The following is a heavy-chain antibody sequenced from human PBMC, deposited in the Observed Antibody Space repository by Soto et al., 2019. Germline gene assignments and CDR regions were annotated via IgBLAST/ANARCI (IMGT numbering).Heavy chain of an antibody. CDR1: GFTFSSYW. CDR2: IRSDGTDT. V-gene: IGHV3-74*03. CDR3: AREVYSSGWYYFDY. D-gene: IGHD6-19*01. Sequence: EVQLVESGGGLIQPGGSLRLSCAASGFTFSSYWMHWVRQVPGKGLVWVSRIRSDGTDTKYADSVRGRFTISRDNAKNTLYLQMNSLIADDTAVYYCAREVYSSGWYYFDYWGQGTLVTVSS. J-gene: IGHJ4*02.